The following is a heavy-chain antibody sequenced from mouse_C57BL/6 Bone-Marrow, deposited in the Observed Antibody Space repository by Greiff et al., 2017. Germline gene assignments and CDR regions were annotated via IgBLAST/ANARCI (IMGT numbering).Heavy chain of an antibody. J-gene: IGHJ1*03. V-gene: IGHV1-50*01. CDR1: GYTFTSYW. D-gene: IGHD1-1*01. CDR3: ARGTTVVTDWYFDV. CDR2: IDPSDSYT. Sequence: QVQLQQPGAELVKPGASVKLSCKASGYTFTSYWMQWVKQRPGQGLEWIGEIDPSDSYTNYNQKFKGKATLTVDTSPSTAYMQLSSLTSEDSAVYYCARGTTVVTDWYFDVWGTGTTVTVSS.